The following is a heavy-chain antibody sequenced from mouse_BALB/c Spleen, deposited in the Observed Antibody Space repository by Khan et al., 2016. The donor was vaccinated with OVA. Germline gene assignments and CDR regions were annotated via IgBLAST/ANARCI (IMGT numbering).Heavy chain of an antibody. CDR2: INYGGNN. CDR3: ARGGRCFDY. Sequence: EVQLQESGPGLVKPSQSLSLTCSVTGYSITSGYYWNWIRQFPGNTLEWMGYINYGGNNNYNPSLKNRISITRDTSKNQFFLRLNSVTAEDSATYDCARGGRCFDYWGQGTLVTVSA. J-gene: IGHJ3*01. CDR1: GYSITSGYY. V-gene: IGHV3-6*02.